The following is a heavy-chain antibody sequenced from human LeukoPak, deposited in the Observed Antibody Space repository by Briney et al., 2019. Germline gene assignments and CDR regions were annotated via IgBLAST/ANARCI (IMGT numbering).Heavy chain of an antibody. CDR2: INHSGST. D-gene: IGHD4/OR15-4a*01. CDR3: ARARLWWPPLA. Sequence: SETLSLTCAVYGGSFSGYYWSWIRQPPGKGLEWIGEINHSGSTNYNPSLKSRVTISVDTSKNQFSLKLSSVTAADTAVYYCARARLWWPPLAWGQGTMVTVPS. CDR1: GGSFSGYY. V-gene: IGHV4-34*01. J-gene: IGHJ3*01.